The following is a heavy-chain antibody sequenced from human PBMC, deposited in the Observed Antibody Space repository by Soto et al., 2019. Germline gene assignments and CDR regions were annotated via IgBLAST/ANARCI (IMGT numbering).Heavy chain of an antibody. Sequence: ASVKVSCKASGYTFTSYGISWVRQAPGQGLERMGWISAYNGNTNYAQKLQGRVTMTTDTSTSTAYMELRSLRSDDTAVYYCARDRQVVRGVMAYYYYYGMDVWGQGTTVTVSS. CDR3: ARDRQVVRGVMAYYYYYGMDV. CDR2: ISAYNGNT. D-gene: IGHD3-10*01. V-gene: IGHV1-18*01. CDR1: GYTFTSYG. J-gene: IGHJ6*02.